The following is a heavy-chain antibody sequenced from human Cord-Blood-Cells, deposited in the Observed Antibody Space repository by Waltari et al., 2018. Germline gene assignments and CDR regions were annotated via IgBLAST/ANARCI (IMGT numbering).Heavy chain of an antibody. CDR3: ARTGAQLDYYYYYMDV. CDR2: INHSGST. D-gene: IGHD6-13*01. CDR1: GGSFSGYY. Sequence: QVQLQQWGAGLLKPSETLSLTCAVYGGSFSGYYWSWIRQPPGKGLEWIGEINHSGSTNYNPSLKRRVTISVDTSKNQFSLKLSSVTAADTAVYYCARTGAQLDYYYYYMDVWGRGTTVTVSS. J-gene: IGHJ6*03. V-gene: IGHV4-34*01.